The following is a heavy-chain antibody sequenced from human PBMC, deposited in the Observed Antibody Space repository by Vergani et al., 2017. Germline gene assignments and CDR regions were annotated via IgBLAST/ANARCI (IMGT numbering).Heavy chain of an antibody. CDR3: ARAGIRKGQQLVCGWFDP. J-gene: IGHJ5*02. V-gene: IGHV1-3*01. D-gene: IGHD6-13*01. CDR1: GYTFTSYA. CDR2: INAGNGNT. Sequence: QVQLVQSGAEVKKPGASVKVSCKASGYTFTSYAMHWVRQAPGQRLEWMGWINAGNGNTKYSQKFQGRVTSTRDTSASTAYMELSSLRSEDTAVYYCARAGIRKGQQLVCGWFDPWGQGTLVTVSS.